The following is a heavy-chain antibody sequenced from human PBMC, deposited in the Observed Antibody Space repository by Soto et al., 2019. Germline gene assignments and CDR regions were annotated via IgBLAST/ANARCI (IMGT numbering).Heavy chain of an antibody. Sequence: LSLTCAVYGGSFSGYYWSWIRQPPGKGLEWIGEINHSGSTNYNPSLKSRVTISVDTSKNQFSLKLSSVTAADTAVYYCARFDKSGYRYYYYGMDVWGQGTTVTVSS. D-gene: IGHD3-3*01. CDR1: GGSFSGYY. J-gene: IGHJ6*02. CDR3: ARFDKSGYRYYYYGMDV. V-gene: IGHV4-34*01. CDR2: INHSGST.